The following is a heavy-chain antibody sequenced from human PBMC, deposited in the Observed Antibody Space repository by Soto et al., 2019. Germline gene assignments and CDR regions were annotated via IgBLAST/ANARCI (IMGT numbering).Heavy chain of an antibody. D-gene: IGHD2-21*02. CDR2: IYHSGTT. Sequence: PSETLSLTCTVSGGSISNGGYYWTWIRHHPGKGLEWIGYIYHSGTTYYSPSLKSRVTISVDTSKNQLSLKLSSVTAADTAVYYCARGRGFGGNSYYFDYWGQGTLVTVS. J-gene: IGHJ4*02. CDR3: ARGRGFGGNSYYFDY. V-gene: IGHV4-31*03. CDR1: GGSISNGGYY.